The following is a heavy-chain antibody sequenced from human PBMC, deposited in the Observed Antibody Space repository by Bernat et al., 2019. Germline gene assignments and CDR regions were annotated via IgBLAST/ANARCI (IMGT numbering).Heavy chain of an antibody. CDR1: GGTFSSYA. D-gene: IGHD6-19*01. CDR2: IIPIFGTA. CDR3: ARELGAVAGTGGGSGYFDY. V-gene: IGHV1-69*01. J-gene: IGHJ4*02. Sequence: QVQLVQSGAEVKKPGSSVKVSCKASGGTFSSYAISWVRQAPGQGLEWMGGIIPIFGTANYAQKFQGRVTITADESTSTAYMELSSLRSGDTAVYYCARELGAVAGTGGGSGYFDYWGQGTLVTVSS.